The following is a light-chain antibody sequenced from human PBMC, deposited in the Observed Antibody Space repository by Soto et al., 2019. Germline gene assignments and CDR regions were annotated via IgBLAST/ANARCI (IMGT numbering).Light chain of an antibody. CDR1: NTDVVDYNY. J-gene: IGLJ1*01. CDR3: CSYTINTAFYV. Sequence: QSVLTQPASVAGSPGQSITISCTGSNTDVVDYNYFAWYRQVPGRAPQLIIYEGINRPPGLSRLFSGPKSANTASLTISGIQAEYEGDYYCCSYTINTAFYVFGTGTTAT. CDR2: EGI. V-gene: IGLV2-14*03.